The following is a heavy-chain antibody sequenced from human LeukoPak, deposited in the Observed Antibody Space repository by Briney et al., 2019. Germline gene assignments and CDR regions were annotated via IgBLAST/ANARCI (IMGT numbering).Heavy chain of an antibody. CDR3: AREKGGFDI. CDR1: GFTFSSYS. Sequence: GGSLRLSCVASGFTFSSYSMQWVRQAPGQGLEYVSVISSNGGSTYYANSVKGRFTISRDNSKNTLYLQMGSLRAEDMAVYYCAREKGGFDIWGQGTMVTVSS. D-gene: IGHD2-15*01. CDR2: ISSNGGST. J-gene: IGHJ3*02. V-gene: IGHV3-64*01.